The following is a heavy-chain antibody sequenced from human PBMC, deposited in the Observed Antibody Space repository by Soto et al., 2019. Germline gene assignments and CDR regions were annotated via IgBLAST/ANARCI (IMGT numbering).Heavy chain of an antibody. V-gene: IGHV4-30-4*01. CDR2: IYYSGST. CDR1: GGSVSSGDYY. J-gene: IGHJ6*02. D-gene: IGHD2-8*01. Sequence: QVQLQESRPGLVKPSQTLSLTCTVSGGSVSSGDYYWTWIRQPPGKGLEWIGYIYYSGSTYYNPSLKSRVTISVDTSKNQFSLKLSSVTAADTAVYYCASARYCTNGVCYNDYYYGIDVWGQGTTVTVSS. CDR3: ASARYCTNGVCYNDYYYGIDV.